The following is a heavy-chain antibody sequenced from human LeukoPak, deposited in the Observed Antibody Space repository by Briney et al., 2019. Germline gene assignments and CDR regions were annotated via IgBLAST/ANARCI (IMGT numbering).Heavy chain of an antibody. J-gene: IGHJ4*02. D-gene: IGHD4-17*01. V-gene: IGHV4-39*01. CDR2: IYYSGST. CDR1: GGSISSSSYY. CDR3: ARRSGSGDSRRPFDY. Sequence: SETLSLTCTVSGGSISSSSYYWGWIRQPPGQGLEWIGSIYYSGSTYYTPSLRSRITMSVDTSKNQFSLRLSSVTAADSAVYYCARRSGSGDSRRPFDYWGQGTLVTVSS.